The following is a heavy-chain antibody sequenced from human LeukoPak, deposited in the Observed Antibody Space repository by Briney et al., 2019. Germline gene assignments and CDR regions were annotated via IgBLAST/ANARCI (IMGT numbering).Heavy chain of an antibody. CDR2: ISSSSSYI. D-gene: IGHD2/OR15-2a*01. CDR1: GFTFSSYW. V-gene: IGHV3-21*01. Sequence: GSLRLSCAASGFTFSSYWMSWVRQAPGKGLEWVSSISSSSSYIYYADSVKGRFTISRDNAKNSLYLQMNSLRAEDTAVYYCARDVYEFPTYSDYWGQGTLVTVSS. J-gene: IGHJ4*02. CDR3: ARDVYEFPTYSDY.